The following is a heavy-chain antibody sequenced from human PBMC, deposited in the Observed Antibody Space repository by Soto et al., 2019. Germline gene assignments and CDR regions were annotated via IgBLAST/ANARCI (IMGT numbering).Heavy chain of an antibody. Sequence: SVKVSCKASGGTFSSYAISWVRQAPGQGLEWMGGIVPIFGTANYAQKFQGRVTITADESTSTAYMELSSLRSEDTAVYYCARGTYYDILTGHSQYYFDYWGQGTLVTVSS. V-gene: IGHV1-69*13. J-gene: IGHJ4*02. CDR1: GGTFSSYA. CDR2: IVPIFGTA. CDR3: ARGTYYDILTGHSQYYFDY. D-gene: IGHD3-9*01.